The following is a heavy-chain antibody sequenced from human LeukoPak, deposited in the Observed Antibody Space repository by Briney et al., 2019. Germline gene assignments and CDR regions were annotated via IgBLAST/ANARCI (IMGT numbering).Heavy chain of an antibody. CDR1: GGSISSYY. CDR3: AREGNENFWFDY. V-gene: IGHV4-59*01. D-gene: IGHD1-7*01. J-gene: IGHJ4*02. Sequence: SETLSLTCTVSGGSISSYYWSWIRQPPGKGLEWIGYICYSGSTNYNPSLKSRVTISVDTSKNQFSLKLSSVTAADTAVYYCAREGNENFWFDYWGQGTLVTVSS. CDR2: ICYSGST.